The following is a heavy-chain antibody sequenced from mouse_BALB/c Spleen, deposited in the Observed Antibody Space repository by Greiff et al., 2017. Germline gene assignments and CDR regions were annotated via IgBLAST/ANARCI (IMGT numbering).Heavy chain of an antibody. CDR2: ISYSGST. CDR3: ARGNYGSSYDFAY. Sequence: EVQLQESGPGLVKPSQSLSLTCTVTGYSITSDYAWNWIRQFPGNKLEWMGYISYSGSTSYNPSLKSRISITRDTSKNQFFLQLNSVTTEDTATYYCARGNYGSSYDFAYWGQGTLVTVSA. J-gene: IGHJ3*01. V-gene: IGHV3-2*02. CDR1: GYSITSDYA. D-gene: IGHD1-1*01.